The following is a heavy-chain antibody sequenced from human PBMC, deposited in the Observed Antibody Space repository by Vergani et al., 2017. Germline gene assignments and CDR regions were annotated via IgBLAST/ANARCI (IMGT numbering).Heavy chain of an antibody. CDR1: GGSFSGYY. J-gene: IGHJ3*02. CDR2: IYTSGST. Sequence: QVQLQQWGAGLLKPSETLSLTCAVYGGSFSGYYWSWIRQPAGKGLEWIGRIYTSGSTNYNPSLKSRVTISVDTSKNQFSLKLSSVTAADTAVYYCARDSSGWTGGAFDIWGQGTMVTVSS. CDR3: ARDSSGWTGGAFDI. V-gene: IGHV4-59*10. D-gene: IGHD6-19*01.